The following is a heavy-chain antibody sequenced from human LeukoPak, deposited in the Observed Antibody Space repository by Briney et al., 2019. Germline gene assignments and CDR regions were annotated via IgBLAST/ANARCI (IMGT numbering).Heavy chain of an antibody. CDR2: VNPSDGNT. D-gene: IGHD4-17*01. Sequence: ASVTVSCKASGYTFTSYYVHWVRQAPGQGLEWMGVVNPSDGNTDYARRFQDRVTMTRDTSSSTFYMELSSLTFEDTAVYYCARADYGSYFDYWGQGTLVTVSP. CDR3: ARADYGSYFDY. J-gene: IGHJ4*02. CDR1: GYTFTSYY. V-gene: IGHV1-46*01.